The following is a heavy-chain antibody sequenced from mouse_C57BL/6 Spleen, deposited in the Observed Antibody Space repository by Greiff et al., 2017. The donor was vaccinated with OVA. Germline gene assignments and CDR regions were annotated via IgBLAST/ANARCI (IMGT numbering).Heavy chain of an antibody. CDR2: INPSTGGT. D-gene: IGHD2-2*01. CDR3: ARAGGGYAFAD. J-gene: IGHJ3*01. CDR1: GYSFTGYY. Sequence: VQLQQSGPELVKPGASVKISCKASGYSFTGYYMHWVKQSPEKSLEWIGEINPSTGGTTYNQKFKAKATLTVAKSSSTAYMQLKSLTSEDSAVYYCARAGGGYAFADWGQGTLVTVAA. V-gene: IGHV1-42*01.